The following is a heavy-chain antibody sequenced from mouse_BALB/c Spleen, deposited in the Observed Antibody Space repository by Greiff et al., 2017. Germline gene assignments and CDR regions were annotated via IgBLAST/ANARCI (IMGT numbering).Heavy chain of an antibody. Sequence: VQVVESGPGLVAPSQSLSITCTVSGFSLSSYSVHWVRQPPGKGLEWLGMIWGGGSTDYNSALKSRLSISKDNSKSQVFLKMNSLQTDDTAMYYCASNYYGSSPFAYWGQGTLVTVSA. CDR3: ASNYYGSSPFAY. CDR1: GFSLSSYS. D-gene: IGHD1-1*01. CDR2: IWGGGST. V-gene: IGHV2-6-4*01. J-gene: IGHJ3*01.